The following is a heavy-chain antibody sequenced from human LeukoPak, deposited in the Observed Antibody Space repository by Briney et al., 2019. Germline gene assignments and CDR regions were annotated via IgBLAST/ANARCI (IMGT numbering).Heavy chain of an antibody. V-gene: IGHV3-74*01. CDR3: ARGLEAAGSDY. CDR1: GFTLGSYW. CDR2: SNNDGSGT. Sequence: GGSLRLSCTVSGFTLGSYWMHWVRQAPGKGLVWVSHSNNDGSGTSYADSVRGRFTTSRDNAKNTLYLQMNSLGAEDTAVYYCARGLEAAGSDYWGQGTRVTVSS. D-gene: IGHD6-13*01. J-gene: IGHJ4*02.